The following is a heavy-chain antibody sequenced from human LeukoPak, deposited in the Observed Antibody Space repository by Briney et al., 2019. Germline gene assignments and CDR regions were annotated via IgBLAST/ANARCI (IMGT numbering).Heavy chain of an antibody. J-gene: IGHJ4*02. CDR3: AEDQDRSSGLSY. Sequence: SGGSLRLSCAASGFTFSSYGMHWVRQAPGKGLEWVAVIWYDGSNKYYADSVKGRFTISRDNSKNTLYLQMNGLRAEDTAVYYCAEDQDRSSGLSYWGQGTLVTVSS. D-gene: IGHD6-19*01. CDR2: IWYDGSNK. V-gene: IGHV3-33*06. CDR1: GFTFSSYG.